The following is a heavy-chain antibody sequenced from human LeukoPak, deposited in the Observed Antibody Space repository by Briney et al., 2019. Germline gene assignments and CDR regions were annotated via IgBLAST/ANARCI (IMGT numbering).Heavy chain of an antibody. V-gene: IGHV4-34*01. CDR1: GGSFSGYY. J-gene: IGHJ3*02. Sequence: SETLSLTCAVYGGSFSGYYWSWIRQPPGKGLEWIGEINHSGSTNYNPSLKSRVTISVDTSKNQFSLKLSSVTAADTAVYYCARDIVVVPAAYAFDIWGQGTMVTVSS. CDR2: INHSGST. CDR3: ARDIVVVPAAYAFDI. D-gene: IGHD2-2*01.